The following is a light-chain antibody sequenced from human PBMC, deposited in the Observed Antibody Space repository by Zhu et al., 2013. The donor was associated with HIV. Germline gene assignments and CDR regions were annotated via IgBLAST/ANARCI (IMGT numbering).Light chain of an antibody. Sequence: VLTQSPVTLSLSPGERATLSCRASQSVANSLAWYQQKPGQAPRLLIHTASTRAIGIPARYSGSGSGTDFTFTISSLQAEDFAVYYCQQYDDWPPWTFGQGTRVEIK. J-gene: IGKJ1*01. CDR1: QSVANS. CDR2: TAS. CDR3: QQYDDWPPWT. V-gene: IGKV3-15*01.